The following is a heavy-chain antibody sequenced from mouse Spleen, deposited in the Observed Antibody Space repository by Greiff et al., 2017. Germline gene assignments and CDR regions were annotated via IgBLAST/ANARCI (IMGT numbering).Heavy chain of an antibody. CDR3: ARKGHWYFAV. V-gene: IGHV2-2*01. CDR1: GFSLTSYG. J-gene: IGHJ1*03. Sequence: VRLVESGPGLVQPSQSLSITCTVSGFSLTSYGVHWVRQSPGKGLEWLGVIWSGGSTDYNAAFISRLSISKDNSKSQVFFKMNRLQADDTAIYXCARKGHWYFAVWGTGTPVTVS. CDR2: IWSGGST.